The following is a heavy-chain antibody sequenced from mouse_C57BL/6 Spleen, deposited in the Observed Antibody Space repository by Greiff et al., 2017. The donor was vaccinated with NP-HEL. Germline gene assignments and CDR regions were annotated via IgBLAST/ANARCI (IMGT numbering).Heavy chain of an antibody. J-gene: IGHJ4*01. Sequence: QVHVKQPGTELVKPGASVKLSCKASGYTFTSYWMHWVKQRPGQGLEWIGNINPSNGGTNYNEKFKSKATLTVDKSSSTAYMQLSSLTSEDSAVYYCARERGSSHYYAMDYWGQGTSVTVSS. CDR3: ARERGSSHYYAMDY. D-gene: IGHD1-1*01. CDR1: GYTFTSYW. V-gene: IGHV1-53*01. CDR2: INPSNGGT.